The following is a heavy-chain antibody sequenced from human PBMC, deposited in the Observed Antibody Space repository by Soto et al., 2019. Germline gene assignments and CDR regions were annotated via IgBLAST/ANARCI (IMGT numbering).Heavy chain of an antibody. D-gene: IGHD3-3*01. CDR1: GFSFSDYG. J-gene: IGHJ4*02. CDR2: TSYDGSKT. V-gene: IGHV3-30*18. Sequence: QVQLVESGGGVVQPGRSQRLSCAASGFSFSDYGMHWVRQPPGKGLEWVAYTSYDGSKTYYADSVMGRFTTSRDNSKNTLFLQMNSLRPEDTAMYYCAKTRTIFGVVSRHYFDYWGQGTLVTVS. CDR3: AKTRTIFGVVSRHYFDY.